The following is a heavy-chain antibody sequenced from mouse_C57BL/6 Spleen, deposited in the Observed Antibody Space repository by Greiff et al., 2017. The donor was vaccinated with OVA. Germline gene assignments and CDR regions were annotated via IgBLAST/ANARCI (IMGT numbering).Heavy chain of an antibody. CDR3: ARRTGTGWFAY. J-gene: IGHJ3*01. D-gene: IGHD4-1*01. Sequence: EVQLQQSGPELVKPGASVKISCKASGYTFTDYYMNWVKQSHGKSLEWIGDINPNNGGTSYNQKFKGKATLTVDKSSSTAYMELRSLTSEDSAVYYCARRTGTGWFAYWGQGTLVTVSA. CDR1: GYTFTDYY. V-gene: IGHV1-26*01. CDR2: INPNNGGT.